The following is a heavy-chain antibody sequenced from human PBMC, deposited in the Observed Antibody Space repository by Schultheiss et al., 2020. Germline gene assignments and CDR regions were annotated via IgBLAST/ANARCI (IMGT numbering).Heavy chain of an antibody. CDR1: GYTFTGYY. CDR3: ERTAGYSGTYEFDP. D-gene: IGHD1-26*01. Sequence: ASVKVSCKASGYTFTGYYMHWVRQAPGQGLEWMGRINPNSGGTNYAQKFQGRVTMTRDTSISTAYMELSRLRSADTAIYYCERTAGYSGTYEFDPWGQGKLITVSS. V-gene: IGHV1-2*06. J-gene: IGHJ5*02. CDR2: INPNSGGT.